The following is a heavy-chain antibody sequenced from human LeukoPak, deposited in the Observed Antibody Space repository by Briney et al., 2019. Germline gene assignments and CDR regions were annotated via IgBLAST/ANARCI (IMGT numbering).Heavy chain of an antibody. Sequence: PSETLSLTCTVSGVSIISDNKWWSWVRQPPGKGLEWIGEVHYSGSTNYNPSLKGRVTISVDWSKNQFSLKVNSLTAADTAVYYCARDKRTPDAFDIWGQGTMVTVSS. V-gene: IGHV4-4*02. CDR2: VHYSGST. CDR1: GVSIISDNKW. CDR3: ARDKRTPDAFDI. J-gene: IGHJ3*02.